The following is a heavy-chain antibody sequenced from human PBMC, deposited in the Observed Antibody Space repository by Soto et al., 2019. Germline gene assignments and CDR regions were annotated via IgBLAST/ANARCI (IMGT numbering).Heavy chain of an antibody. D-gene: IGHD3-9*01. CDR3: ARGYYDILTGFVSLTP. V-gene: IGHV4-59*01. CDR2: IYYSGGT. CDR1: GGSISSYY. Sequence: PSETLSLTCTVSGGSISSYYWSWIRQPPGKGLEWIGYIYYSGGTNYNPSLKSRVTISVDTSKNQYSLKLSSVTAADTAVFYCARGYYDILTGFVSLTPWGQGTLVTVSS. J-gene: IGHJ5*02.